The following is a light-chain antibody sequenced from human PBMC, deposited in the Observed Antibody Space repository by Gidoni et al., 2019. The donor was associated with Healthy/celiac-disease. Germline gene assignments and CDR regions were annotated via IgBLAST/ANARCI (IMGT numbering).Light chain of an antibody. Sequence: DMLLTQSPATLSLSPGERATLTCRASQSVSSYLAWYQQTPGHAPRLLIYDASNRATGIPARFSGRGPGTDFTLTISSLEPEDFAVYYCQQRSNWHLTFGEGTKVEIK. J-gene: IGKJ4*01. V-gene: IGKV3D-11*02. CDR2: DAS. CDR3: QQRSNWHLT. CDR1: QSVSSY.